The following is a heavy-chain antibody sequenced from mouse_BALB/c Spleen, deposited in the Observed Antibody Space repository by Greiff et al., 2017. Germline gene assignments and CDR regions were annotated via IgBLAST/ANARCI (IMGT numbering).Heavy chain of an antibody. CDR3: NANYGKGDYFDY. CDR1: GFNIKDYY. Sequence: EVKLMESGAELVRSGASVKLSCTASGFNIKDYYMHWVKQRPEQGLEWIGWIDPENGDTEYAPKFQGKATMTADTSSNTAYLQLSSLTSEDTAVYYCNANYGKGDYFDYWGQGTTLTVSS. CDR2: IDPENGDT. D-gene: IGHD1-1*01. J-gene: IGHJ2*01. V-gene: IGHV14-4*02.